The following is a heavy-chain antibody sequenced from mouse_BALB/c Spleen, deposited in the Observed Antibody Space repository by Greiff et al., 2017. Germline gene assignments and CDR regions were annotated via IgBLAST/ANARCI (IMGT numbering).Heavy chain of an antibody. D-gene: IGHD2-1*01. CDR2: IRNKANGYTT. J-gene: IGHJ3*01. CDR3: ARDNGNYDWFAH. CDR1: GFTFTDYY. Sequence: EVKLVESGGGLVQPGGSLRLSCATSGFTFTDYYMSWVRQPPGKALEWLGFIRNKANGYTTEYSASVKGRFTISRDNSQSILYLQMNTLRAEDSATYYCARDNGNYDWFAHWGQGTLVTVSA. V-gene: IGHV7-3*02.